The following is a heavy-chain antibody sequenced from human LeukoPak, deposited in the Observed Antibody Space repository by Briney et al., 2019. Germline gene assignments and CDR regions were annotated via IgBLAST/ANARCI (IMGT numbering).Heavy chain of an antibody. CDR1: GYTFTGYY. CDR3: ASSTRTGYYSRDAFDI. V-gene: IGHV1-2*02. J-gene: IGHJ3*02. CDR2: INPNSGGT. D-gene: IGHD3/OR15-3a*01. Sequence: ASVKVSCKASGYTFTGYYMHWVRQAPGQGLEWMGWINPNSGGTNYAQKFQGRVTMTRDTSISTAYMELSRLRSDDTAVYYCASSTRTGYYSRDAFDIWGQGTMVTVSS.